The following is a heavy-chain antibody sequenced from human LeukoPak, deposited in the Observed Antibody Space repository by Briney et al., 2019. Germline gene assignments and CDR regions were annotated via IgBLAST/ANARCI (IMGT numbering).Heavy chain of an antibody. CDR1: GRSISGYY. CDR3: ARGEWDLLFDY. V-gene: IGHV4-59*01. Sequence: SETLSLTCTVSGRSISGYYRRWIRQPPGKGLEWIGYIFYSGSTNYNPSLKSRVTISVDTSKNQFSLKLSSVTAADTAVYYCARGEWDLLFDYWGQGTLVTVSS. D-gene: IGHD1-26*01. J-gene: IGHJ4*02. CDR2: IFYSGST.